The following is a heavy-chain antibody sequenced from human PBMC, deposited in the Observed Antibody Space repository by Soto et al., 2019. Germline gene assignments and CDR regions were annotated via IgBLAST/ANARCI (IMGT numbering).Heavy chain of an antibody. D-gene: IGHD3-10*01. V-gene: IGHV4-34*01. CDR2: INHSGST. CDR3: AGGRGVRGTVIATYYSYRVDV. Sequence: QVQLQQWGAGLLKPSETLSLTCAVYGGSFSSYYWNWIRQPPGKGLEWIGEINHSGSTNYKPSLKSRVTESVDTTKKRFSLKFSSVTAPDTAGYYCAGGRGVRGTVIATYYSYRVDVWGQGTTVTVSS. J-gene: IGHJ6*02. CDR1: GGSFSSYY.